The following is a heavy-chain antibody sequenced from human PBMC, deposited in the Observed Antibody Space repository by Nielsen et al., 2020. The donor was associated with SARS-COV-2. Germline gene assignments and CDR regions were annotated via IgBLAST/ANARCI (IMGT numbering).Heavy chain of an antibody. Sequence: GGSLRLSCAASGFTFSSYSTNWVRQAPGKGLEWVSSISSSSSYIYYAVSVKGRFTISRDNAKNSLYLQMNSLRAEDTAVYYCARISGATTGYWGQGTLVTVSS. CDR3: ARISGATTGY. CDR2: ISSSSSYI. J-gene: IGHJ4*02. D-gene: IGHD1-26*01. CDR1: GFTFSSYS. V-gene: IGHV3-21*01.